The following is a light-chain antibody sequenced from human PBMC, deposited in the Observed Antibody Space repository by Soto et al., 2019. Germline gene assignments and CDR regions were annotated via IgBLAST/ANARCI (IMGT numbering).Light chain of an antibody. V-gene: IGKV1-39*01. CDR3: QQSYSTPFT. J-gene: IGKJ3*01. CDR2: AAS. CDR1: QSNSSD. Sequence: DIQMTQSPSSLSASVGDRVTITCRASQSNSSDLNWYQQKPGKAPKLLIYAASSLQSGVPSRFSGSGSGTDFTLTISSLQPEDFATYYCQQSYSTPFTCGPGTKVDIK.